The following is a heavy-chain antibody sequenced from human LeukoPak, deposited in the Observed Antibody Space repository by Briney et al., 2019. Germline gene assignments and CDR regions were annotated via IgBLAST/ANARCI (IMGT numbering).Heavy chain of an antibody. V-gene: IGHV3-23*01. D-gene: IGHD3-10*01. Sequence: PGGSLRLSCAASGFTFSSYAMSWVRQAPGKGLEWVSSVSGSGGSTYYADSVKGRFIISRDNSKNTLYLQMNSLRAEDTAIYYCAVLRGDYFDYWGQGTLVTVSS. J-gene: IGHJ4*02. CDR3: AVLRGDYFDY. CDR2: VSGSGGST. CDR1: GFTFSSYA.